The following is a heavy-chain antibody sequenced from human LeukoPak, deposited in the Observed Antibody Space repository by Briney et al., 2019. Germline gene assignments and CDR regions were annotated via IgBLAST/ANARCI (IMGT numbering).Heavy chain of an antibody. CDR2: MNPNSGNT. CDR3: ARATPGGLHGYSFDY. D-gene: IGHD5-24*01. V-gene: IGHV1-8*02. J-gene: IGHJ4*02. CDR1: GYTFKNYD. Sequence: ASVKVSCKASGYTFKNYDINWVRQGTGQGLEWMGWMNPNSGNTGFAQKFQDRVSMTRDTSINTAYMELTSLRSGDTAVYYCARATPGGLHGYSFDYWGQGTVVTVYS.